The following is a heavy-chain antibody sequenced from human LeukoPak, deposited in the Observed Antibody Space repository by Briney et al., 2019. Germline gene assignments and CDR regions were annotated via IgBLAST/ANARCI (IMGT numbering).Heavy chain of an antibody. CDR2: ISSSGGTT. Sequence: GGSLRLSCAASGFTFSSYEMNWVRQAPGKGLEWVSYISSSGGTTYYADSVKGRFTISRDNSKNTLFLQMNSLRAEDTAIYYCAKDMGYCSSATCYGLDYWGQGTLVTVSS. V-gene: IGHV3-48*03. D-gene: IGHD2-2*01. CDR3: AKDMGYCSSATCYGLDY. J-gene: IGHJ4*02. CDR1: GFTFSSYE.